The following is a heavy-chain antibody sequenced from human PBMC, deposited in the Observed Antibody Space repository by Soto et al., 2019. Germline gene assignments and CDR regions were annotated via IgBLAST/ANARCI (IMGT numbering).Heavy chain of an antibody. CDR1: GGSISSYY. J-gene: IGHJ4*02. D-gene: IGHD6-13*01. CDR3: ARSRSSWFDY. CDR2: IYYSGST. Sequence: SETLSLTCTVSGGSISSYYWSWIRQPPGKGLERIGYIYYSGSTNYNPSLKSRVTISVDTSKNQFSLKLSSVTAADTAVYYCARSRSSWFDYWGQGTLVTVSS. V-gene: IGHV4-59*01.